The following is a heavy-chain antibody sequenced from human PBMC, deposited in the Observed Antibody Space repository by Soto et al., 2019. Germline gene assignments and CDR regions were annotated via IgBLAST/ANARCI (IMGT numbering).Heavy chain of an antibody. Sequence: QVQLQESGPGLVKPSGTLSLTCAVSGGSVRSSYWWGWVRQAPGKGLEWIGEIYYSGRTEYNPSLESRVTISVDKSKNEFSLRLTSVTAADTAIYFCARLGPLGGVTFNSWGQGKLVTVSS. CDR2: IYYSGRT. J-gene: IGHJ5*01. CDR1: GGSVRSSYW. V-gene: IGHV4-4*02. CDR3: ARLGPLGGVTFNS. D-gene: IGHD1-26*01.